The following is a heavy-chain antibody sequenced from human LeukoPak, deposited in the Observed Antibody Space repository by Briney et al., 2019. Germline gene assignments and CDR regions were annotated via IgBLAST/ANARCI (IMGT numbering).Heavy chain of an antibody. CDR3: ARIEADYGVLVY. CDR2: IIPVFNTP. Sequence: SVKVSCKASGGTFNTYAINWVRQAPGQGLEWMGRIIPVFNTPKYAQKFQGRVTITTDASTRTAYMELTSLRSEDTAVYYCARIEADYGVLVYWGQGTLVTVSS. J-gene: IGHJ4*02. CDR1: GGTFNTYA. V-gene: IGHV1-69*05. D-gene: IGHD4-17*01.